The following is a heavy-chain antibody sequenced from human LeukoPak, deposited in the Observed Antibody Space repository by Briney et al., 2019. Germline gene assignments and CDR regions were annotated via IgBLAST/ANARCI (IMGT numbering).Heavy chain of an antibody. CDR1: GYSISSGYY. V-gene: IGHV4-38-2*02. CDR2: IYHSGST. CDR3: ARENTYYYGSGSSARHWFDP. Sequence: PSETLSLTCTVSGYSISSGYYWGWIRQPPGKGLEWIGSIYHSGSTYYNPSLKSRVTISVDTSKNQFSLKLSSVTAADTAVYYCARENTYYYGSGSSARHWFDPWGQETLVTVSS. J-gene: IGHJ5*02. D-gene: IGHD3-10*01.